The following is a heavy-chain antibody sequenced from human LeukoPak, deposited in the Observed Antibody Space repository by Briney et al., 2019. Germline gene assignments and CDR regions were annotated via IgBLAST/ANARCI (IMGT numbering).Heavy chain of an antibody. CDR1: GFTFSSYA. CDR3: ARGTGTTAYFDY. J-gene: IGHJ4*02. D-gene: IGHD1-1*01. Sequence: GGSLRLSCAASGFTFSSYAMSWVRHAPGKGLEWVSYISSSSSYTKYADSVKGRFTISRDNAKNSLYLQVNSLRAEDTAVYYCARGTGTTAYFDYWGQGTLVTVSS. CDR2: ISSSSSYT. V-gene: IGHV3-21*05.